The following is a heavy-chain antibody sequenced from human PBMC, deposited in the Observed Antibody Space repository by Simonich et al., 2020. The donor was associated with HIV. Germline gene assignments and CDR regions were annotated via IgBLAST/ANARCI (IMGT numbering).Heavy chain of an antibody. V-gene: IGHV4-39*01. J-gene: IGHJ3*02. CDR3: ARRRCNWGSVVGDGAFDI. D-gene: IGHD7-27*01. Sequence: QLQLQEPGPGLVKPSETLSLTCTVSGVSFSGSTSYWGWIRQPPGKGLVWIGSIYYSGKTNNNPSLKSRVTVSVDASKNQFSLKLTSMTAADTAVFYCARRRCNWGSVVGDGAFDIWGQGTMVTVSS. CDR1: GVSFSGSTSY. CDR2: IYYSGKT.